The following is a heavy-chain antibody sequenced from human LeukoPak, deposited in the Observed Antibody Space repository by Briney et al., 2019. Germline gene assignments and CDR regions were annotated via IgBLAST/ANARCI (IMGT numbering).Heavy chain of an antibody. CDR1: GFTVSGNY. CDR3: AREDYGDYSVYFQH. V-gene: IGHV3-53*01. D-gene: IGHD4-17*01. J-gene: IGHJ1*01. Sequence: GGSLRLSCAASGFTVSGNYMSWVRQAPGKGLEWVSVIYSGGSTYYADSVKGRFTISRDNSKNTLYLQMNSLRAEDTAVYYCAREDYGDYSVYFQHWGQGTLVTVSS. CDR2: IYSGGST.